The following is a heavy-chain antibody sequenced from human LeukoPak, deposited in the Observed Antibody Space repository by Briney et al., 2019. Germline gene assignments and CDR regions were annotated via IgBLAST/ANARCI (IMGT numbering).Heavy chain of an antibody. D-gene: IGHD3-10*01. Sequence: GGSLRLSCAASGFTISDYYMSWIRQAPGKGLEWVSYISSSSSYTNYADSVKGRFTISRDNAKNSLYLQMNSLRAEDTAVYYCAREFSHYYGSGSYRYYFDYWGQGTLVTVSS. CDR3: AREFSHYYGSGSYRYYFDY. J-gene: IGHJ4*02. CDR1: GFTISDYY. V-gene: IGHV3-11*06. CDR2: ISSSSSYT.